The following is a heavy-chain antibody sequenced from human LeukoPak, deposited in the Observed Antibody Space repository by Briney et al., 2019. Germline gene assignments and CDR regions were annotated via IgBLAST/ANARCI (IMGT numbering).Heavy chain of an antibody. CDR2: IHTYNGHT. J-gene: IGHJ5*02. D-gene: IGHD3-22*01. CDR3: ARDQYYDSKGWFDP. V-gene: IGHV1-18*01. Sequence: GASVKVSCKASGYAFTSHDINWVRQAPGQGLEWMGWIHTYNGHTNYAQKLQGRVTMTTDTSTSTAYMELRSQRSDDTAVYYCARDQYYDSKGWFDPWGQGTLVTVSS. CDR1: GYAFTSHD.